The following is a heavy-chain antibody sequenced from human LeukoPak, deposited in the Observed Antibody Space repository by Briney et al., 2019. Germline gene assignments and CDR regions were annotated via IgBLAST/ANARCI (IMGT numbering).Heavy chain of an antibody. D-gene: IGHD2-2*01. CDR1: GFTFSSYS. V-gene: IGHV3-48*04. CDR2: ISSSSSTI. J-gene: IGHJ6*03. Sequence: QPGGSLRLSCAAPGFTFSSYSMNWVRQAPGKGLEWVSYISSSSSTIYYADSVKGRFTISRDNAKNSLYMPMNSLRAEDPAVYYCARDYDCSSTSCHQHYYYYYYMDVWGKGTTVTVSS. CDR3: ARDYDCSSTSCHQHYYYYYYMDV.